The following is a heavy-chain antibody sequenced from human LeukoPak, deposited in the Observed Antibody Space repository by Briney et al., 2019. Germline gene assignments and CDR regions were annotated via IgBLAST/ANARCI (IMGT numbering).Heavy chain of an antibody. CDR3: ARDLSSWSAYYYMDV. J-gene: IGHJ6*03. D-gene: IGHD6-13*01. CDR2: INPNSGGT. Sequence: ASVKVSCKASGYTLTGYYMHWVRQAPGQGLEWMGWINPNSGGTNYAQKFQGRVTMTRDTSISTAYMELSRLRSDDTAVYYCARDLSSWSAYYYMDVWGKGTTVTVSS. V-gene: IGHV1-2*02. CDR1: GYTLTGYY.